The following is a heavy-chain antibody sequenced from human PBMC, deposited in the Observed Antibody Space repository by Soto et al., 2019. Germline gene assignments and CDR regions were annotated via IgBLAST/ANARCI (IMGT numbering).Heavy chain of an antibody. CDR3: ARRYGSAIDY. Sequence: SETLSLTGTFSGGTISSWYWGWIRQPPGKGLEWIGYIYYSGSTNCNPSLKSRVTISVDTSKNQFSLKLSSVTAADTAVYYCARRYGSAIDYWGQGTLVTVSS. J-gene: IGHJ4*02. CDR1: GGTISSWY. CDR2: IYYSGST. D-gene: IGHD1-26*01. V-gene: IGHV4-59*08.